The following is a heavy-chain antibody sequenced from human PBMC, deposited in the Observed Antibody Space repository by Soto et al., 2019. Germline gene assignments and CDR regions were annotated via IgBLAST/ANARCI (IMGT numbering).Heavy chain of an antibody. D-gene: IGHD3-22*01. CDR2: IMPFFGSG. Sequence: QVYLVQSGAEVKKPGSSVKVSCKALRGTFTNYAFSWVRQAPGQGLEWMGGIMPFFGSGNYAQKFQGRINITADESTSSVYLELTGLSCEDTAVYYCARDRAGYYSHFVYWGQGTLVTVSS. V-gene: IGHV1-69*01. J-gene: IGHJ4*02. CDR3: ARDRAGYYSHFVY. CDR1: RGTFTNYA.